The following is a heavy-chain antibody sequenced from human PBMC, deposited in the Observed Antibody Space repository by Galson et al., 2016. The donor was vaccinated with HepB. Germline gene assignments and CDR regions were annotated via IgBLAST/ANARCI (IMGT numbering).Heavy chain of an antibody. V-gene: IGHV3-11*01. D-gene: IGHD2-8*01. Sequence: SLRLSCAASGFTFSDYYMSWIRQSPGKGLEWVSYIGRGDTTIYYADSVKGRFTISRDNAKNSLNLQMSSLEAEETAVYYCARLIYYDYAMDVWGQGTTVSVS. J-gene: IGHJ6*02. CDR2: IGRGDTTI. CDR1: GFTFSDYY. CDR3: ARLIYYDYAMDV.